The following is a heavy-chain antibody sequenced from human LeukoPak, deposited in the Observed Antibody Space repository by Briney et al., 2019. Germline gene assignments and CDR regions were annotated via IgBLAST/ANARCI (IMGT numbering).Heavy chain of an antibody. V-gene: IGHV4-59*01. CDR1: GGSISSYY. Sequence: RSSETLSLTCTVSGGSISSYYWSWIRQPPGKGLEWIGYIYYSGSTNYNPSLKSRVTISVDTSKNQFSLKLSSVTAADTAVYYCARKGYSYAYYYMDVWGKGTTVTVSS. CDR2: IYYSGST. J-gene: IGHJ6*03. CDR3: ARKGYSYAYYYMDV. D-gene: IGHD5-18*01.